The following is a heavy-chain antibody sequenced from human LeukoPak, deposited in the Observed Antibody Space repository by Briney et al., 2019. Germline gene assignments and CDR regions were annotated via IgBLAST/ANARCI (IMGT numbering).Heavy chain of an antibody. D-gene: IGHD2-15*01. CDR2: IKQDGSEK. Sequence: GGSLRLSCAASGFTFSSYWMSWVRQAPGKGLEWVANIKQDGSEKYYVDSVRGRFTISRDNTKNSLYLQMNSLRAEDTAVYYCARVTAGLVVAATTRGWFDPWGQGTLVTVSS. CDR1: GFTFSSYW. CDR3: ARVTAGLVVAATTRGWFDP. J-gene: IGHJ5*02. V-gene: IGHV3-7*04.